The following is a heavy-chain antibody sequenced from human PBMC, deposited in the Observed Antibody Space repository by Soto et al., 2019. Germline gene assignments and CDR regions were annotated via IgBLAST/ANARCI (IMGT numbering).Heavy chain of an antibody. CDR1: GFTFSTYA. CDR3: ARVSASGTTNYYYGMDV. D-gene: IGHD1-1*01. J-gene: IGHJ6*02. Sequence: PGGSLRLSCAASGFTFSTYAMHWVRQAPGKGLEWVAVISYDGVNQFYGDSVKGRFTISRDTSKNTLYLQMNSLRAEDTAVYHCARVSASGTTNYYYGMDVWGQGTTVTVSS. V-gene: IGHV3-30-3*01. CDR2: ISYDGVNQ.